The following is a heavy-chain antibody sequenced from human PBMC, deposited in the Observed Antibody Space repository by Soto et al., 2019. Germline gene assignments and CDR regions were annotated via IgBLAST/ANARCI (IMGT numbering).Heavy chain of an antibody. V-gene: IGHV1-58*01. CDR1: GFTFTSSA. CDR3: AAGAQLVPIIYYYYGMDV. J-gene: IGHJ6*02. CDR2: IVVGSGNT. D-gene: IGHD6-6*01. Sequence: ASVKVSCKASGFTFTSSAVQWVRQARGQRLEWIGWIVVGSGNTNYAQKFQERVTITRDMSTSTAYMELSSLRSEDTAVYYCAAGAQLVPIIYYYYGMDVWGQGTTVTVSS.